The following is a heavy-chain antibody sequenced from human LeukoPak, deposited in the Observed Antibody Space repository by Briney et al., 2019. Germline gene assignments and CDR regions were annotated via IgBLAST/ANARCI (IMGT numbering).Heavy chain of an antibody. V-gene: IGHV1-69*01. CDR3: AKDFPYFYDTRGYQDN. D-gene: IGHD3-22*01. J-gene: IGHJ4*02. CDR2: IIPIFGTA. CDR1: GGTFNNYV. Sequence: SVKVSCKASGGTFNNYVFSWVRQAPGQGLEWMGGIIPIFGTANYAQKFQGKVTITADESTNTASMELSSLRAEDAAVYYCAKDFPYFYDTRGYQDNWGQGTLVTVSS.